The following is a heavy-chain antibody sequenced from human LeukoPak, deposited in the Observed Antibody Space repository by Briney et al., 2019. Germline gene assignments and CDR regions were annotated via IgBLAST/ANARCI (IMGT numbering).Heavy chain of an antibody. D-gene: IGHD6-13*01. CDR2: ISAYNGNT. CDR1: GYTFTSYA. V-gene: IGHV1-18*01. CDR3: ATEIAAAGSGSFDY. Sequence: ASVKVPCKASGYTFTSYAVHWVRQAPGQGLEWMGWISAYNGNTNYAQKLQGRVTMTTDTSTSTAYMELRSLRSDDTAVYYCATEIAAAGSGSFDYWGQGTLVTVSS. J-gene: IGHJ4*02.